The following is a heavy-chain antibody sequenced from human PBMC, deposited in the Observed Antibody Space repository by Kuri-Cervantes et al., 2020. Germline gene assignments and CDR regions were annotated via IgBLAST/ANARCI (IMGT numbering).Heavy chain of an antibody. CDR1: GYSFTSYW. CDR2: IYPGDSDT. Sequence: GESLKISCKGSGYSFTSYWIGWVRQMPGKGLEWMGIIYPGDSDTRYSPSFQGQVTISADKSISTAYLQWSSLKASDTAMYYCARRVLVATLGPEFDYWGQGTLVTVSS. V-gene: IGHV5-51*01. CDR3: ARRVLVATLGPEFDY. D-gene: IGHD5-12*01. J-gene: IGHJ4*02.